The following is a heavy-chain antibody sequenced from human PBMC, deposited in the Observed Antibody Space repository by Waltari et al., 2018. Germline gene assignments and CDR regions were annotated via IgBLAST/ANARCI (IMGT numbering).Heavy chain of an antibody. CDR3: ASWRDNYYDSSGYYDY. D-gene: IGHD3-22*01. V-gene: IGHV4-4*02. Sequence: QVQLQESGPGLVTPSGTLSLTCAVSGGSISSSNWLRWFRQPPGKGVEWIGEIYHSGSTNDNPSLKRRVTISVDKSKNQFSLKLSSVTAADTAVYYCASWRDNYYDSSGYYDYWGQGTLVTVSS. CDR1: GGSISSSNW. J-gene: IGHJ4*02. CDR2: IYHSGST.